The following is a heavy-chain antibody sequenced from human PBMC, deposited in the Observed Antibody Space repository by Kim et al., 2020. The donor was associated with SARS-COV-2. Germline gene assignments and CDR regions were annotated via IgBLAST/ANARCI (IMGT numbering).Heavy chain of an antibody. CDR3: ARGPTRNYIDY. CDR2: T. Sequence: TNYNPSLESRLTLSLDTTKNHFSLKLTSVTDADTAVYCCARGPTRNYIDYWGQGSLVTVSS. V-gene: IGHV4-61*03. J-gene: IGHJ4*02.